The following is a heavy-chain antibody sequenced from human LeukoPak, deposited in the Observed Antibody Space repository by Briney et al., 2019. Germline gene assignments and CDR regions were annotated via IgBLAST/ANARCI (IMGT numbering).Heavy chain of an antibody. CDR3: ARDSWYYYDSSGYYYYYYYMDV. CDR1: GGSFSGYY. J-gene: IGHJ6*03. D-gene: IGHD3-22*01. V-gene: IGHV4-34*01. CDR2: INHSGST. Sequence: SETLSLTCAVYGGSFSGYYWSWIRQPPGKGLEWIGEINHSGSTNYNPSLKSRVTISVDTSKNQFSLKLSSVTAADMAVYYCARDSWYYYDSSGYYYYYYYMDVWGKGTTVTISS.